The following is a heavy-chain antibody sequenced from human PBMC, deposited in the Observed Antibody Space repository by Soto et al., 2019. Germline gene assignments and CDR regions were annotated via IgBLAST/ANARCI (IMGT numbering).Heavy chain of an antibody. Sequence: EVQLLESGGGLVQPGGSLRLSCAASGFTFSDYAMNWVRQAPGKGLEWVSGISGSGGDTYYTDSVNGRFTISRDNSKNTLYLQMSSLRADDTAVYLCAKGGCSGLSCGWFDPWGQGTLVTVSS. CDR1: GFTFSDYA. CDR3: AKGGCSGLSCGWFDP. CDR2: ISGSGGDT. V-gene: IGHV3-23*01. D-gene: IGHD2-15*01. J-gene: IGHJ5*02.